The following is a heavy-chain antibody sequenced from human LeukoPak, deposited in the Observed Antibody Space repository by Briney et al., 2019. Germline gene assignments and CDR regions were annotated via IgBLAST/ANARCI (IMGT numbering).Heavy chain of an antibody. CDR3: AKDLPEGRDDYGDSGWG. CDR2: IWYDGSIK. V-gene: IGHV3-33*06. D-gene: IGHD4-17*01. CDR1: GFSFSSYG. J-gene: IGHJ4*02. Sequence: PGGSLRLSCAASGFSFSSYGMHWVRQAPGKGLEWVAVIWYDGSIKYYGDSVKGRFTISRDNSKNTLYLQMNSLRAEDTAVYYCAKDLPEGRDDYGDSGWGWGQGTLVTVSS.